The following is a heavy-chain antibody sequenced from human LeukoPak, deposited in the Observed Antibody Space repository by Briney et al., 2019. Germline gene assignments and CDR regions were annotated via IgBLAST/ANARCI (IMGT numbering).Heavy chain of an antibody. J-gene: IGHJ6*04. CDR3: AELGITMIGGV. V-gene: IGHV3-48*03. CDR2: ISSSGSTI. Sequence: SCKASGFTFTSSAMQWVRQAPGKGLEWVSYISSSGSTIYYADSVKGRFTISRDNAKNSLYLQMNSLRAEDTAVYYCAELGITMIGGVWGKGTTVTISS. D-gene: IGHD3-10*02. CDR1: GFTFTSSA.